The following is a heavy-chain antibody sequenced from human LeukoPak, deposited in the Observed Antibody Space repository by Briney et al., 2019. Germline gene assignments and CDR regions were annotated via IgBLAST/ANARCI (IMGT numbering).Heavy chain of an antibody. CDR1: GFTFSSYG. V-gene: IGHV3-30*03. D-gene: IGHD2-2*01. J-gene: IGHJ4*02. CDR2: ISYDGSNK. CDR3: ARDLSRGDIVGVPSALFDY. Sequence: GGSLRLSCAASGFTFSSYGMHWVRQAPGKGLEWVAVISYDGSNKYYADSVKGRFTISRDNSKNTLYLQMNSLRVEDTAMYYCARDLSRGDIVGVPSALFDYWGQGTLVTVSS.